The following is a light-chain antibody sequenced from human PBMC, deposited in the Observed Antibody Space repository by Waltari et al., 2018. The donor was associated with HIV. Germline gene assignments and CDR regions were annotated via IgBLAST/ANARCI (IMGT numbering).Light chain of an antibody. V-gene: IGLV3-10*01. J-gene: IGLJ2*01. CDR3: YSTDSSGYHKV. Sequence: SYELTQPPSVSVSPGQAARIPCSGDALAKNYAYWYQQKSGQAPALVIYEDDKRPSGIPERFSASTSGTMATLTISGAQVEDEGDYYCYSTDSSGYHKVFGGGTKLTVL. CDR2: EDD. CDR1: ALAKNY.